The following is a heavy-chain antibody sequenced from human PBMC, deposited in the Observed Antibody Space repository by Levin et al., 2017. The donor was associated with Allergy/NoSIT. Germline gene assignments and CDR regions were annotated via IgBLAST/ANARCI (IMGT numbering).Heavy chain of an antibody. CDR2: ISSSGSTI. CDR3: ARGRITMVRGVILDY. J-gene: IGHJ4*02. CDR1: GFTFSDYY. D-gene: IGHD3-10*01. Sequence: GESLKISCAASGFTFSDYYMSWIRQAPGKGLEWVSYISSSGSTIYYADSVKGRFTISRDNAKNSLYLQMNSLRAEDTAVYYCARGRITMVRGVILDYWGQGTLVTVSS. V-gene: IGHV3-11*01.